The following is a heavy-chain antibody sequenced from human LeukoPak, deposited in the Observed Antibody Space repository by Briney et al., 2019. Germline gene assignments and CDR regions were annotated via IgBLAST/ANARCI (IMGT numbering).Heavy chain of an antibody. Sequence: PGGSLRLSCAASGFTFSSYAMHWVRQAPGKGLEWVAVISYDGSNKYYADSVKGRFTTSRDNSKNTLYLQMNSLRAEDTAVYYCASLAVCIAVAGTCGMDVWGQGTTVTVSS. D-gene: IGHD6-19*01. J-gene: IGHJ6*02. CDR3: ASLAVCIAVAGTCGMDV. CDR1: GFTFSSYA. CDR2: ISYDGSNK. V-gene: IGHV3-30-3*01.